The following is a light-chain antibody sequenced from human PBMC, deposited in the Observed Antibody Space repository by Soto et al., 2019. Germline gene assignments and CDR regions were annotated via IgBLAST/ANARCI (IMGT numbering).Light chain of an antibody. J-gene: IGKJ4*01. CDR1: QSVSSSY. CDR2: GAS. Sequence: EIVWTQSPGTLSLSPGERATLSCRASQSVSSSYLAWYQRKPGQAPRLLIYGASSRATGIPDRFSGSGSGTDFTLTISRLEPEDFAVYYCQQYGSSPLTFGGGTKVDIK. V-gene: IGKV3-20*01. CDR3: QQYGSSPLT.